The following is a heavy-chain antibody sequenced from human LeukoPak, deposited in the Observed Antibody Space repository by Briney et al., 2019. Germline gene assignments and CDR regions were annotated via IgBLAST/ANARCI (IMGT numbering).Heavy chain of an antibody. J-gene: IGHJ1*01. CDR1: GFTFDSNA. D-gene: IGHD5-24*01. CDR2: ITVGGATT. CDR3: AKNSRWGWLQSD. Sequence: GGSLRLSCAASGFTFDSNAMTWVRQAPGKGLEWVSSITVGGATTFYADSVKGRFTVSRDNSNNRLYLQMNSLGAEDTAVYYCAKNSRWGWLQSDWGQGTLVTVSS. V-gene: IGHV3-23*01.